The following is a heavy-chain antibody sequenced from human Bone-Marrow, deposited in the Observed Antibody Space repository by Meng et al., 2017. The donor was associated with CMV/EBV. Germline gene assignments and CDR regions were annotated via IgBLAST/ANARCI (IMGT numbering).Heavy chain of an antibody. Sequence: SSVNVSCKASGGTFSSYAISWVRQAPGQGLEWMGGIIPIFGTANYAQKFQGRVTITTDESTSTAYMELSSLRSEDTAVYYCAREKGSTSWTLADDAFDIWGQGTMVTVSS. V-gene: IGHV1-69*05. CDR1: GGTFSSYA. D-gene: IGHD2-2*01. CDR2: IIPIFGTA. CDR3: AREKGSTSWTLADDAFDI. J-gene: IGHJ3*02.